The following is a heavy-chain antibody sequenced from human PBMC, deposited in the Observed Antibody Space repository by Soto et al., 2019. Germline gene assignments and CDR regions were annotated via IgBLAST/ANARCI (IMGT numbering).Heavy chain of an antibody. J-gene: IGHJ5*02. D-gene: IGHD1-26*01. Sequence: VQLRQSGPGLVKPSGTLSLTCAVSGGSISSANWWTCVRQAPGKGLEWSGEIYHSGNTYYNPSRKGRVTLTVDKSNNQFSLKLNSVTAADTAVYYCATLPPRVVASLLPIPTWGQGTLVTVSS. CDR1: GGSISSANW. CDR3: ATLPPRVVASLLPIPT. CDR2: IYHSGNT. V-gene: IGHV4-4*02.